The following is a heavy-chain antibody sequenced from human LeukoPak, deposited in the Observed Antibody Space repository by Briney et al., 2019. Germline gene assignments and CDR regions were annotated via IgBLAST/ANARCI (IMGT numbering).Heavy chain of an antibody. Sequence: SETLSLTCTVSGGSISSSSYYWGWIRQPPGKGLEWIGSIYYSGSTYYNPSLKSRVTISVDTSKNQFSLKLSFVTAADTAVYYCASRGRGVGGAFDIWGQGTMVTVSS. D-gene: IGHD3-10*01. CDR3: ASRGRGVGGAFDI. CDR1: GGSISSSSYY. CDR2: IYYSGST. J-gene: IGHJ3*02. V-gene: IGHV4-39*01.